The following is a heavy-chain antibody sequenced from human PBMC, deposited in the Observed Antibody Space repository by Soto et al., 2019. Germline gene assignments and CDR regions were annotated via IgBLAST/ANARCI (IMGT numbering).Heavy chain of an antibody. CDR3: AKDAPWGGSPTCMDV. CDR2: ISYDGSNK. V-gene: IGHV3-30*18. D-gene: IGHD1-26*01. J-gene: IGHJ6*01. Sequence: QVQLVESGGGVVQPGRSLRLSCAASGFTFSSYGMHWVRQAPGKGLEWVAVISYDGSNKYYADSVKGRFTISRDNSKNKLQLQMNSLRAEDTAVYYCAKDAPWGGSPTCMDVWGQGTTVTVSS. CDR1: GFTFSSYG.